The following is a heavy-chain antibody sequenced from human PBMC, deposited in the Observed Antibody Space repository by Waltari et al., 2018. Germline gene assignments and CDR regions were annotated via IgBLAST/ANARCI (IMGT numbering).Heavy chain of an antibody. Sequence: QVQLQESGPGLVKPSQTLSPTCAISGDPLSRANYYWSWIRQPAGQGLAWIGRIYTTGSTNYNPSLKSRVTISIDTSKSQFSLNLDSVTAADTAVYYCARGLGTTNFDVWGQGTLVTASS. CDR3: ARGLGTTNFDV. CDR2: IYTTGST. J-gene: IGHJ4*02. CDR1: GDPLSRANYY. D-gene: IGHD1-26*01. V-gene: IGHV4-61*02.